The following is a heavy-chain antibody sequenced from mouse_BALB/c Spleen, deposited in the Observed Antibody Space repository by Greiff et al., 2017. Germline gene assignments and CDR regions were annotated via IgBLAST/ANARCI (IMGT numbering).Heavy chain of an antibody. V-gene: IGHV5-9-4*01. Sequence: EVNLVESGGGLVKPGGSLKLSCAASGFTFSSYAMSWVRQSPEKRLEWVAEISSGGSYTYYPDTVTGRFTISRDNAKNTLYLEMSSLRSEDTAMYYCARRGDVYAMDYWGQGTSVTVSS. CDR2: ISSGGSYT. CDR1: GFTFSSYA. J-gene: IGHJ4*01. CDR3: ARRGDVYAMDY.